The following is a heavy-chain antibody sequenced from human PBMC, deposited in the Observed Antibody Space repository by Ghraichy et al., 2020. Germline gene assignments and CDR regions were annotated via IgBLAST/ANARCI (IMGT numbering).Heavy chain of an antibody. CDR2: ISTYNGNT. V-gene: IGHV1-18*01. CDR1: GYTFTTYA. J-gene: IGHJ4*02. Sequence: ASVNVSCKASGYTFTTYAISWVRQAPGQGLEWMAWISTYNGNTHYAQQLQGRVTVTTDTSTNTAYMDLRSLRSDDTAVYYCAREGPNYGAAFYWGQGTLVTVSS. CDR3: AREGPNYGAAFY. D-gene: IGHD1-7*01.